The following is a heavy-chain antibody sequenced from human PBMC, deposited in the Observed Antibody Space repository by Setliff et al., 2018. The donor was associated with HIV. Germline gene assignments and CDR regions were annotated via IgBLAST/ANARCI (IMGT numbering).Heavy chain of an antibody. Sequence: PGGSLRLSCAASGFSFSSYWMSWVRQAPGKGLEWVANIKQDGSEKYYVDSVKGRFTISRDNAENSLYLQMNSLRAEDTAVYYCARATGQALWGYYYYMDVWGKGTTVTVSS. CDR2: IKQDGSEK. CDR1: GFSFSSYW. CDR3: ARATGQALWGYYYYMDV. V-gene: IGHV3-7*01. D-gene: IGHD3-9*01. J-gene: IGHJ6*03.